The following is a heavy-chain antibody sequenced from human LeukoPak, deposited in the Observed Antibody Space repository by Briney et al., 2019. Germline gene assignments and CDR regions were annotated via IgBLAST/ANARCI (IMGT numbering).Heavy chain of an antibody. CDR1: GGSISSGGYY. CDR3: ARDKGYYDSSGSAPLYYYYGMDV. V-gene: IGHV4-31*03. J-gene: IGHJ6*02. CDR2: IYYSGST. D-gene: IGHD3-22*01. Sequence: SETLSLTCTVSGGSISSGGYYWSWIRQHPEKGLEWIGYIYYSGSTYYNPSLKSRVTISVDTSKNQFSLKLSSVTAADTAVYYCARDKGYYDSSGSAPLYYYYGMDVWGQGTTVTVSS.